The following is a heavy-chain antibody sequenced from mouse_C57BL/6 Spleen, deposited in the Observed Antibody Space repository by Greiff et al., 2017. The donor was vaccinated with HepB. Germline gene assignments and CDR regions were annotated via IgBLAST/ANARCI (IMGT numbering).Heavy chain of an antibody. J-gene: IGHJ2*01. D-gene: IGHD1-1*01. CDR2: ISSGSSTI. Sequence: DVKLVESGGGLVKPGGSLKLSCAASGFTFSDYGMHWVRQAPEKGLEWVAYISSGSSTIYYADTVKGRFTISRDNAKNTLFLQMTSLRSEDTAMYYCARRDYFLYFDYWGQGTTLTVSS. CDR1: GFTFSDYG. V-gene: IGHV5-17*01. CDR3: ARRDYFLYFDY.